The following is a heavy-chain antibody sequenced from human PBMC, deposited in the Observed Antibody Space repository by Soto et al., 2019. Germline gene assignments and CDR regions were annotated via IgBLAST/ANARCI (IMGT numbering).Heavy chain of an antibody. CDR1: GGTFSSYA. J-gene: IGHJ6*02. D-gene: IGHD4-17*01. CDR3: ARDGSGVTSLGGYYGMDV. CDR2: IIPIFGTA. Sequence: QVQLVQSGAEVKKPGSSVKVSCKASGGTFSSYAISWVRQAPGQGLEWMGGIIPIFGTANYAQKFQGRVTITADESMSTAYMELSSLRSVGTAVYDGARDGSGVTSLGGYYGMDVWGQGTTVTVSS. V-gene: IGHV1-69*01.